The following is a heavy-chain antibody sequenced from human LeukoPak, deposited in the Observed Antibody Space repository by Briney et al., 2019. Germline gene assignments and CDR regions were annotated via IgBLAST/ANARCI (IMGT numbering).Heavy chain of an antibody. D-gene: IGHD2-21*02. CDR2: ISYDGSNK. Sequence: AGGSLRLSCAASGFTFSSYGMHWVRQAPGKGLEWVAVISYDGSNKYYADSVKGRFTISRDNSKNTLYLQMNSLRAEDTAVYYCAREHIVVVTAGIGYWGQGTLVTVSS. CDR1: GFTFSSYG. J-gene: IGHJ4*02. CDR3: AREHIVVVTAGIGY. V-gene: IGHV3-30*03.